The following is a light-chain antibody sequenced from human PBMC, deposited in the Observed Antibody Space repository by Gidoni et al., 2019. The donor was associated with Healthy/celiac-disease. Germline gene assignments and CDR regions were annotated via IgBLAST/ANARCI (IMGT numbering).Light chain of an antibody. V-gene: IGKV3-11*01. J-gene: IGKJ1*01. CDR1: QGVSSY. CDR2: DAS. Sequence: EIVLTQSPATLSLSPGERATLSCRASQGVSSYLAWYQQKPGQAPRLLIYDASNRATGIPARFSGSGSGTDFTLTISSLEPEDFAVYYCQQRSNWPRTFXXXTKVEIK. CDR3: QQRSNWPRT.